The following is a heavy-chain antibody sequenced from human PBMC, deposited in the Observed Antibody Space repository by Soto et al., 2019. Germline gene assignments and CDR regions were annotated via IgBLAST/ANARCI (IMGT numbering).Heavy chain of an antibody. CDR3: AREYYYGSGHDAFDI. D-gene: IGHD3-10*01. CDR1: GFTFSDYY. V-gene: IGHV3-11*01. CDR2: ISSSGSTI. Sequence: PGGSLRLSCAASGFTFSDYYMSWIRQAPGKGLEWVSYISSSGSTIYYADSVKGRFTISRDNAKNSLYLQMNSLRAEDTAVYYCAREYYYGSGHDAFDIWGQGTMVTVSS. J-gene: IGHJ3*02.